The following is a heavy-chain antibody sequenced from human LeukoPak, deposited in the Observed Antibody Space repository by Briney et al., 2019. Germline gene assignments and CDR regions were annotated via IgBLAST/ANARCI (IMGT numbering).Heavy chain of an antibody. CDR1: GYTFTSYY. CDR3: ASQSGCSGYDPGDGWFDP. CDR2: INPSGGST. Sequence: ASVKVSCKASGYTFTSYYMHWVRQAPGQGLEWMGIINPSGGSTSYAQKFQGRVTMTRDTSTSTVYMELSSLRSEDTAVYYCASQSGCSGYDPGDGWFDPWGQGTLVTVSS. V-gene: IGHV1-46*01. J-gene: IGHJ5*02. D-gene: IGHD5-12*01.